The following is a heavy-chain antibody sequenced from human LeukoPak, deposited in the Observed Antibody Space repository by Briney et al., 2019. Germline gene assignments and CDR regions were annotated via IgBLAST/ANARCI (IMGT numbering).Heavy chain of an antibody. CDR2: ISAYNGNT. Sequence: ASVKVSCKASGYTFTSYGISWVRQAPGQGLEWMGWISAYNGNTNYAQKLQGRVTMTTDTSTSTAYMELRSLRSDDTAVYYCARYEEDIVVVPAAIFLDPWGQGTLVTVSS. J-gene: IGHJ5*02. CDR1: GYTFTSYG. CDR3: ARYEEDIVVVPAAIFLDP. V-gene: IGHV1-18*01. D-gene: IGHD2-2*01.